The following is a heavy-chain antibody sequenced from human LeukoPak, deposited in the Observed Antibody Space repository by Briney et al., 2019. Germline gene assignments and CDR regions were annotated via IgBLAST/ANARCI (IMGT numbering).Heavy chain of an antibody. V-gene: IGHV3-21*01. CDR2: ISSSGTYI. D-gene: IGHD6-6*01. CDR3: AREVEYSSSPN. J-gene: IGHJ4*02. CDR1: GFAFSSYS. Sequence: GGSLRLSCAASGFAFSSYSMNWVRQAPGKGLEWFSSISSSGTYIYYADSVKGRFTISRDNAKNSLYLQMNSLRAEDTATYYCAREVEYSSSPNWGQGTLVTVSS.